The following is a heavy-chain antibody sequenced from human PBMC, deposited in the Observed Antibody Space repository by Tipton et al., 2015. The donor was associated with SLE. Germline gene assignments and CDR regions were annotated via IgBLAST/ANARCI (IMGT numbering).Heavy chain of an antibody. D-gene: IGHD4-23*01. J-gene: IGHJ3*01. CDR2: VYFNVRM. V-gene: IGHV4-31*03. CDR1: GVSITSGGYC. CDR3: ARAGGNSLALHV. Sequence: TLSLTCNVSGVSITSGGYCWTWIRQRPGTGPEWIGTVYFNVRMYYNPSLKSRMTMSLDTSKNQLSLKLSSMTAADTAVYFCARAGGNSLALHVWGQGTMVTVSS.